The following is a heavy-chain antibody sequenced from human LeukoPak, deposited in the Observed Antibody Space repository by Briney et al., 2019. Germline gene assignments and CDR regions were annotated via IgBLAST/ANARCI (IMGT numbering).Heavy chain of an antibody. V-gene: IGHV3-23*01. Sequence: GGSLRLSCAASGFTFSSYAMSWVRQAPGRGLEWVAAIKTSAGDTYYANSVKGRFTISRDNSKSTVYLQMNSLRAEDTALYYCAKGQMSTILGLDSWGQGALVTVSS. J-gene: IGHJ5*01. D-gene: IGHD5-24*01. CDR3: AKGQMSTILGLDS. CDR1: GFTFSSYA. CDR2: IKTSAGDT.